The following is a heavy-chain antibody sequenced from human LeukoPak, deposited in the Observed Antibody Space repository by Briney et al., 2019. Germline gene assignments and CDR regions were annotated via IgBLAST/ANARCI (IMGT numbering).Heavy chain of an antibody. CDR3: ARDRAVGFWSCYPVEAFDI. D-gene: IGHD3-3*01. V-gene: IGHV4-4*07. CDR2: IYSSGST. J-gene: IGHJ3*02. CDR1: GVSISSYY. Sequence: SETLSLTCSVSGVSISSYYWSWIRQPAGKGLEWIGRIYSSGSTNYNPSLKSRVTMSVDTSKNQFSLKLSSVTAADTAVYYCARDRAVGFWSCYPVEAFDIWGQGTMVTVSS.